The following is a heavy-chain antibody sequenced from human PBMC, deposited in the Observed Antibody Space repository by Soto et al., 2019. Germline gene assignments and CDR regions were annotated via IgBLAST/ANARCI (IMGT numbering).Heavy chain of an antibody. J-gene: IGHJ3*02. CDR3: ARDLGVPAAMGAFDI. CDR1: GYTFTSYA. V-gene: IGHV1-46*03. CDR2: INPSGGST. D-gene: IGHD2-2*01. Sequence: ASVKVSCKASGYTFTSYAMHWVRQAPGQRLEWMGIINPSGGSTSYAQKFQGRVTMTRDTSTSTVYMELSSLRSEDTAVYYCARDLGVPAAMGAFDIWGQGTMVTVSS.